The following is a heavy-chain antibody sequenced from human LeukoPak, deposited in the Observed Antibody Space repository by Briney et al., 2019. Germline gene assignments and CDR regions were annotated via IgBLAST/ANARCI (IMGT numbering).Heavy chain of an antibody. V-gene: IGHV4-34*01. J-gene: IGHJ4*02. CDR3: ATRTYGGNSPFDY. CDR1: GGSFSVYY. Sequence: SETLSLTCAVYGGSFSVYYWSWIRHPPGKGLEWIGEINHSGSTNYNLSLKSRVTISVDTSKNQFSLKLSSVTAADTAVYYCATRTYGGNSPFDYWGQGTLVTVSS. CDR2: INHSGST. D-gene: IGHD4-23*01.